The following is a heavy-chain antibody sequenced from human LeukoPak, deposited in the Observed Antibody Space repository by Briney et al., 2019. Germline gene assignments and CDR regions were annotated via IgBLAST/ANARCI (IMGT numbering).Heavy chain of an antibody. D-gene: IGHD6-25*01. Sequence: SETLSLTCAVYGGSFSGYYWSWIRQPPGKGLEWIGEINHSGSTYYNPSLKSRVTISVDTSKNHFSLKVSSVTAADSAVYYCARQYTSGSGYYFGYWGQGALVSVSS. CDR3: ARQYTSGSGYYFGY. CDR1: GGSFSGYY. V-gene: IGHV4-34*01. J-gene: IGHJ4*02. CDR2: INHSGST.